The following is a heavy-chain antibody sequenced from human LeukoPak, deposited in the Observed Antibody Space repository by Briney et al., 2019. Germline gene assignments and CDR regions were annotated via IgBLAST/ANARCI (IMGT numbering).Heavy chain of an antibody. CDR2: FDPEDGET. CDR1: GYTSTSYA. V-gene: IGHV1-24*01. D-gene: IGHD5-12*01. CDR3: ATRAYSGYGLRPDAFDI. J-gene: IGHJ3*02. Sequence: ASVKVSCKASGYTSTSYAMNWVRQAPGKGLEWMGGFDPEDGETIYAQKFQGRVTMTEDTSTDTAYMELSSLRSEDTAVYYCATRAYSGYGLRPDAFDIWGQGTMVTVSS.